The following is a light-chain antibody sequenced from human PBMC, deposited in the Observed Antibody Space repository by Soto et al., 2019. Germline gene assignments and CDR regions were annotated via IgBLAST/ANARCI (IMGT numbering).Light chain of an antibody. CDR1: ENIYTN. Sequence: EIVMTQSPATLSVSPGERATLSCRASENIYTNLAWYQQKPGQAPRLLIYGTSTRATGIPARFSGSGSGTEFTLTISSLQSEDSAVYYCQQYNNWPPGAFGQGTKVDIK. V-gene: IGKV3-15*01. CDR2: GTS. J-gene: IGKJ1*01. CDR3: QQYNNWPPGA.